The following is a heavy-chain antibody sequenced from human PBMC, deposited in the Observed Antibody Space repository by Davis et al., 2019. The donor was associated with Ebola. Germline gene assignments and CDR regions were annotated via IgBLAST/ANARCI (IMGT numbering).Heavy chain of an antibody. V-gene: IGHV5-10-1*04. CDR2: IDPSDSYT. J-gene: IGHJ4*02. CDR3: ARKSSGYYYFDY. Sequence: GESLKISCKGSGYSFTSYWISWVRQMPGKGLEWMGRIDPSDSYTNYSPSFQGQVTISADKSISTAYLQWSSLKASDTAMYYCARKSSGYYYFDYWGQGTLVTVSS. D-gene: IGHD3-22*01. CDR1: GYSFTSYW.